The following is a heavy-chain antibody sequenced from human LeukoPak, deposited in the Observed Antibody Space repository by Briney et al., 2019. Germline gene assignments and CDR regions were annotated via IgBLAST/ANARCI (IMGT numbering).Heavy chain of an antibody. CDR1: GGSISSYY. V-gene: IGHV4-59*01. D-gene: IGHD6-19*01. CDR3: ARVTPYSSGWYPDY. J-gene: IGHJ4*02. Sequence: PSETLSLTCTVSGGSISSYYWSWIRQPPGKGLEWIGHIYYSGTTKYNPSLTSRVTISLDTSKNQFSLKLSSVTAAGTAVYYCARVTPYSSGWYPDYWGQGTLVTVSS. CDR2: IYYSGTT.